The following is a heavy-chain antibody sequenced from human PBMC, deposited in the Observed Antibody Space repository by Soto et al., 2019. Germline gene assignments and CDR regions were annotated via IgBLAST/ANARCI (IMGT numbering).Heavy chain of an antibody. CDR1: GGAVSSGTYY. CDR3: TRGPPRVQWFDP. Sequence: PSETLSLTCTVSGGAVSSGTYYWSWIRQPPGKGLEWIGHIYFTGSTNYNPSLKSRVTMSLDTSRNQFSLKRSSVTAADTAVYYCTRGPPRVQWFDPWGLGTLVTVSS. CDR2: IYFTGST. J-gene: IGHJ5*02. V-gene: IGHV4-61*01.